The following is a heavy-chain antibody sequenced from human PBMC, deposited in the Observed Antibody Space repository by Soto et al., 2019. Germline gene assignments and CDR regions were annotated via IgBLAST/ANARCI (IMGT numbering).Heavy chain of an antibody. CDR2: ISGSGGST. CDR3: ANHLWFGEFSN. CDR1: GFTFSSYA. J-gene: IGHJ4*02. D-gene: IGHD3-10*01. V-gene: IGHV3-23*01. Sequence: PGGSLRLSCAASGFTFSSYAMHWVRQAPGKGLEWVSAISGSGGSTYYADSVKGRFTISRDNSKNTLYLQMNSLRAEDTAVYYCANHLWFGEFSNWGQGTLVTVSS.